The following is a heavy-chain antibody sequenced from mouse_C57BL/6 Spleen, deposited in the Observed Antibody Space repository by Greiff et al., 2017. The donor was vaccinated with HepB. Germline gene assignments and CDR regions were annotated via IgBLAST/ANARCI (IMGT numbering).Heavy chain of an antibody. CDR1: GYAFTNYL. CDR2: INPGSGGT. CDR3: ARPNWDDAMDY. J-gene: IGHJ4*01. V-gene: IGHV1-54*01. D-gene: IGHD4-1*01. Sequence: QVQLQQSGAELVRPGTSVKVSCKASGYAFTNYLIEWVKQRPGQGLEWIGVINPGSGGTNYNEKFKGKVTLTADKSSSTAYMQLSSLTSEDSAVYFCARPNWDDAMDYWGQGTSVTVSS.